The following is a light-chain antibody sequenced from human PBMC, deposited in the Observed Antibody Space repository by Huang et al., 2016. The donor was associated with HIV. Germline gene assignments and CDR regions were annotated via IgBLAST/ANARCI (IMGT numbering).Light chain of an antibody. CDR3: MQGTHWPPGS. Sequence: TQSPLTLPVPLGQPAAISCRSSQTLVHIDGNTYLHWCFQRPGQPPRRLLYKVSNRDDGVQDKGGGSGSGSEFTLKISRVEGEEMGIYECMQGTHWPPGSVGQGTKVEI. CDR1: QTLVHIDGNTY. J-gene: IGKJ1*01. CDR2: KVS. V-gene: IGKV2-30*02.